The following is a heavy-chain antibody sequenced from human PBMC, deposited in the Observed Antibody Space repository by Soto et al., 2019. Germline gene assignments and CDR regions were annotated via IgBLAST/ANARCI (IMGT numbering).Heavy chain of an antibody. CDR2: IKQDGSEK. Sequence: GGSLRLSCAASGFTFSSYWMSWVRQAPGKGLEWVANIKQDGSEKYYVDSVKGRFTISRDNAKNSLYLQMNSLRAEDTAVYYCARDSKVGSSWYRGGYYYYMDVWGKGTTVTVSS. CDR3: ARDSKVGSSWYRGGYYYYMDV. D-gene: IGHD6-13*01. J-gene: IGHJ6*03. CDR1: GFTFSSYW. V-gene: IGHV3-7*01.